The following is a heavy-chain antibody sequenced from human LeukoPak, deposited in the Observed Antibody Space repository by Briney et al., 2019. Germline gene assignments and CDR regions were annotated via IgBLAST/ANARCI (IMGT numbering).Heavy chain of an antibody. D-gene: IGHD3-22*01. Sequence: ASVKVSCKASGYTFTGYYMHWVRQAPGQGLEWMGWINPNSGGTNCAQKFQGRVTMTRDTSISTAYMELSRLRSDDTAVYYCARGAYYYDSSGYLLGRAFDIWGQGTMVTVSS. J-gene: IGHJ3*02. CDR3: ARGAYYYDSSGYLLGRAFDI. CDR2: INPNSGGT. CDR1: GYTFTGYY. V-gene: IGHV1-2*02.